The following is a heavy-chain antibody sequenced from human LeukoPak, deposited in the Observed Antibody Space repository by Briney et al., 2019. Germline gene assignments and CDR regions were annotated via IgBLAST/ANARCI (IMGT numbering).Heavy chain of an antibody. J-gene: IGHJ4*02. CDR2: IWYDGSNK. V-gene: IGHV3-33*01. D-gene: IGHD4-17*01. CDR3: ARALREVDY. CDR1: GFTFSSYG. Sequence: GRSLRLSCAASGFTFSSYGMHWVRQAPGKGLEWVAVIWYDGSNKYYADSVKGRFTISRDNSKNTLYLQMNSLSAEDTAVYYCARALREVDYWGQGTLVTVSS.